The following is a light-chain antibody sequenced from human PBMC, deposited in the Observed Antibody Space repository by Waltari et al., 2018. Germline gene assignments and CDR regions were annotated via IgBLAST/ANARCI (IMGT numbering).Light chain of an antibody. CDR1: QSVSGSY. CDR2: GAS. CDR3: QQYGNSPRYT. J-gene: IGKJ2*01. Sequence: EIVLTQSPGTLSLSPGERATLSCRASQSVSGSYLAWYQQKPGQAPRLLIYGASSRAPGVPDRFGGSRSGTDFTLTISRLEPEDFAVYYCQQYGNSPRYTFGQGTKLEIK. V-gene: IGKV3-20*01.